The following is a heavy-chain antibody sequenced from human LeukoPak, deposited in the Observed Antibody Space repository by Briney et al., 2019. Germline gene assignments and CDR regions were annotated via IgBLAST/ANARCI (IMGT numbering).Heavy chain of an antibody. J-gene: IGHJ4*01. CDR1: GFTFSTYT. Sequence: SGGSLRLSCAASGFTFSTYTMNWVRQAPGKGLEWVSSISSSGTYIYYTDSVKGRFTISRDNAKNSLYLQMNSLRDEDTALYYCARDPSEASHPYYFDYWGQGTLVTVSS. CDR2: ISSSGTYI. CDR3: ARDPSEASHPYYFDY. V-gene: IGHV3-21*03.